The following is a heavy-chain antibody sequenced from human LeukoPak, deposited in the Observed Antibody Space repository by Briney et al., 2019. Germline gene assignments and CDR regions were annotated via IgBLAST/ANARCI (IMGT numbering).Heavy chain of an antibody. V-gene: IGHV3-15*01. CDR1: GFTFSDVW. CDR2: SKSKTGGGIV. J-gene: IGHJ4*02. D-gene: IGHD1-26*01. CDR3: TAGGDGTYSSDY. Sequence: GGSLRLSCSGSGFTFSDVWMSWVRQAPGKGLEWVGRSKSKTGGGIVDIAAPGQGRFTISRDDSKSTLSLQMTSLEIEDTAVYYCTAGGDGTYSSDYWGQGTLVTVSS.